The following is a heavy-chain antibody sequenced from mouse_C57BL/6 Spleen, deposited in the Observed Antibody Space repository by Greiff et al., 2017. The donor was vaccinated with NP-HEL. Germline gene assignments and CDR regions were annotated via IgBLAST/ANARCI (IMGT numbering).Heavy chain of an antibody. CDR3: AILGFDY. Sequence: EVQLQQSGPELVKPGASVKISCKASGYTFTDYYMNWVKQSHGKSLEWIGDINPNNGGTSYNQKFKGKATLTVDKSSSTAYMELRSLTSEDSAVYYCAILGFDYWGQGTTLTVSS. V-gene: IGHV1-26*01. J-gene: IGHJ2*01. D-gene: IGHD3-1*01. CDR1: GYTFTDYY. CDR2: INPNNGGT.